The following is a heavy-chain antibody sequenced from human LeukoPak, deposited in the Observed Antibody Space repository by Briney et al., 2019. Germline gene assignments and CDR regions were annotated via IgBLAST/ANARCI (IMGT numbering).Heavy chain of an antibody. V-gene: IGHV4-34*01. CDR1: GGSFSGYY. J-gene: IGHJ4*02. Sequence: PSETLSLTCAVYGGSFSGYYWSWIRQPPGKGLEWIEEINHSGSTNYNPSLKSRVTISVDTSKNQFSLKLSSVTAADTAVYYCARGRRPFDYWGQGTLVTVSS. CDR2: INHSGST. CDR3: ARGRRPFDY.